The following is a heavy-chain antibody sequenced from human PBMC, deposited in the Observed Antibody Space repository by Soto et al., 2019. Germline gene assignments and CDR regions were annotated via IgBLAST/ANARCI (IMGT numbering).Heavy chain of an antibody. CDR1: GGSISSYY. J-gene: IGHJ6*02. CDR3: ASRLTGTYYKGMDV. V-gene: IGHV4-59*01. D-gene: IGHD1-20*01. CDR2: IYYSGST. Sequence: PSETLSLTCTVSGGSISSYYWSWIRQPPGKGLEWIGYIYYSGSTNYNPSLKSRVTISVDTSKNQFSLKLSSVTAADTAVYYCASRLTGTYYKGMDVWGQGTTVTVSS.